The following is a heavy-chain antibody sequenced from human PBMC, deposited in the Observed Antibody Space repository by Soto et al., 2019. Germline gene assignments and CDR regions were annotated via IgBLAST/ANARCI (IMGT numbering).Heavy chain of an antibody. CDR2: ISYDGSNK. Sequence: QVQLVESGGGVVQPGRSLRLSCAASGFTFSSYGMHWVRQAPGKGLEWVAVISYDGSNKYYADSVKGRFTISRDNSKNTLYLQRNSLRAEDTAVYYCARTRGPYDAFDIWGQGTMVTVSS. CDR3: ARTRGPYDAFDI. CDR1: GFTFSSYG. J-gene: IGHJ3*02. V-gene: IGHV3-30*19. D-gene: IGHD3-10*01.